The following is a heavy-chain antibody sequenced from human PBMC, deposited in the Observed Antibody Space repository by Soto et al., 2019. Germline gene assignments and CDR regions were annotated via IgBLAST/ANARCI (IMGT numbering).Heavy chain of an antibody. Sequence: QVQLVESGGGVVQPGRSLRLSCVASGFTFSSYGMHWLRQAPGKGLEWVAYISYDSSNKFYGDSVKGRFTISRDNSKNTQFLQMNSLRAEDTAVYYCAKLVIGYCSGNTCDDYWGQGTLVAVSS. CDR3: AKLVIGYCSGNTCDDY. CDR1: GFTFSSYG. CDR2: ISYDSSNK. J-gene: IGHJ4*02. V-gene: IGHV3-30*18. D-gene: IGHD2-15*01.